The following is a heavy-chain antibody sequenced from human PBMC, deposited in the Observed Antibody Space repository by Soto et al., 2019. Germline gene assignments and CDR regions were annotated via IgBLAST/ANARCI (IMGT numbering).Heavy chain of an antibody. CDR1: GFTFSSYA. V-gene: IGHV3-23*01. D-gene: IGHD3-10*01. J-gene: IGHJ4*02. CDR2: ISGSGGST. CDR3: APGVVRGVKAFDY. Sequence: EVQLLESGGGLVQPGGSLRLSCAASGFTFSSYAMSWVRQAPGKGLEWVSAISGSGGSTYDADSVKGRFTISRDNSKNTLYLQMNSLRAEDTAVYYCAPGVVRGVKAFDYWGQGTLVTVSS.